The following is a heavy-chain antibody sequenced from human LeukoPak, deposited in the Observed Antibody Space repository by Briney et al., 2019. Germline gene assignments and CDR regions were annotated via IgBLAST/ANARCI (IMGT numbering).Heavy chain of an antibody. D-gene: IGHD5-18*01. CDR1: GGSISSGSYY. V-gene: IGHV4-61*02. CDR3: ARDVEGYSYGLFDP. Sequence: SETLSLTCTVSGGSISSGSYYWSWIRQPAGKGLEWIGRIYTSGSTNYNPSLKSRVTISVDTSKNQFSLKLSSVTAADTAVYYCARDVEGYSYGLFDPWGQGTLVTVSS. J-gene: IGHJ5*02. CDR2: IYTSGST.